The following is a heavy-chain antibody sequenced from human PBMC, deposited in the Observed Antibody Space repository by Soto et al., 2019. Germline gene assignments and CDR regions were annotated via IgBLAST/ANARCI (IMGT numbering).Heavy chain of an antibody. V-gene: IGHV3-23*01. CDR3: AQDPPKENYEGYYYYMDV. CDR1: GFSFSTYA. Sequence: GGSLRLSCAASGFSFSTYAMSWVRQAPGTGLEWVSSITGSGRYTYYADSVKGRFTISRDNSKNTLSLQMNSLRADDTAVYYCAQDPPKENYEGYYYYMDVWGKGTTVTVSS. D-gene: IGHD3-16*01. J-gene: IGHJ6*03. CDR2: ITGSGRYT.